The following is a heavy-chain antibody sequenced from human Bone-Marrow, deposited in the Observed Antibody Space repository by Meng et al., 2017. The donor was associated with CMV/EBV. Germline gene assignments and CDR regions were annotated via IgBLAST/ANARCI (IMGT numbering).Heavy chain of an antibody. Sequence: GESLKISCAASGFTFSSYWMSWVRQAPGKGLEWVANIKQDGSEKYYVDSVKGRFTISRDNAKNSLYLQMNSLRAEDTAVYYCARGPFRGCSSTSCYNYGMDVWGQGTTVTVSS. J-gene: IGHJ6*02. CDR1: GFTFSSYW. CDR2: IKQDGSEK. V-gene: IGHV3-7*04. D-gene: IGHD2-2*02. CDR3: ARGPFRGCSSTSCYNYGMDV.